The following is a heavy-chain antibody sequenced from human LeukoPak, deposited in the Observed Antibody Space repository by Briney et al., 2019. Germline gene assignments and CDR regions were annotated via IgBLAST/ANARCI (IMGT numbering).Heavy chain of an antibody. Sequence: SETLSLTCTVSGGSISSYYWSWIRQPPGKGLEWIGSIYYSGSTYYNPSLKSRVTISVDTSKNQFSLKLSSVTAADTAVYYCARDAPLRYWGQGTLVTVSS. D-gene: IGHD3-16*01. CDR2: IYYSGST. CDR3: ARDAPLRY. CDR1: GGSISSYY. V-gene: IGHV4-59*12. J-gene: IGHJ4*02.